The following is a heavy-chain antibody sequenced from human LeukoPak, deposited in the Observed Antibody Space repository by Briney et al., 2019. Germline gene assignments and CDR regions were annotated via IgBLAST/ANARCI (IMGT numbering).Heavy chain of an antibody. Sequence: GESLKISCKGSGYSFTSYWIGWVRQMPGKGLEWMGIIYPGDSDTRYSPSFQGQVTISADKSISTAYLQWSSLKASGTAMYYCARHVPLYYYDSSGYNYFDYWGQGTLVTVSS. J-gene: IGHJ4*02. CDR1: GYSFTSYW. D-gene: IGHD3-22*01. CDR3: ARHVPLYYYDSSGYNYFDY. V-gene: IGHV5-51*01. CDR2: IYPGDSDT.